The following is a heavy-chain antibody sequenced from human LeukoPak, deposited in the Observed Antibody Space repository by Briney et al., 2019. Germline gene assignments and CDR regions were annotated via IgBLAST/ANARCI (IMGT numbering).Heavy chain of an antibody. CDR3: ARVSPLAAAGYFDY. V-gene: IGHV4-59*12. CDR2: IYYSGST. Sequence: SETLSLTCTVSGGSISSYYWSWIRQPPGKGLEWIGYIYYSGSTNYNPSLKSRVTISVDRSKNQFSLKLSSVTAADTAVYYCARVSPLAAAGYFDYWGQGTLVTVSS. D-gene: IGHD6-13*01. J-gene: IGHJ4*02. CDR1: GGSISSYY.